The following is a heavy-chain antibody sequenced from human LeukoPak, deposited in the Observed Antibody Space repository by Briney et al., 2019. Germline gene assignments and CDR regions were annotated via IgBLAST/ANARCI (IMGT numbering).Heavy chain of an antibody. CDR2: ISGSGGST. CDR1: GFTFSSYA. J-gene: IGHJ6*03. CDR3: AREIILRFLEWPQRTHGAYYMDV. D-gene: IGHD3-3*01. Sequence: PGGSLRLSCAASGFTFSSYAMSWVRQAPGKGLEWVSAISGSGGSTYYADSVRGRFTISRDNAKNSLYLQMNSLRAEDTAVYYCAREIILRFLEWPQRTHGAYYMDVWGKGTTVTVSS. V-gene: IGHV3-23*01.